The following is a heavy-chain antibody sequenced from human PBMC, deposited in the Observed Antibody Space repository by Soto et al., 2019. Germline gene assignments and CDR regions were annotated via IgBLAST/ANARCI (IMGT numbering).Heavy chain of an antibody. V-gene: IGHV3-33*01. D-gene: IGHD2-15*01. CDR3: ARGCSGGSCYSDLDWFDP. CDR2: IWYDGSNK. J-gene: IGHJ5*02. CDR1: GFTFSSYG. Sequence: QVQLVESGGGVVQPGRSLRLSCAASGFTFSSYGMHWVRQAPGKGLEWVAVIWYDGSNKYYADSVKGRFTISRDNSKNTLYLQMNSLRAEDTAVYYCARGCSGGSCYSDLDWFDPWGQGNLVTVSS.